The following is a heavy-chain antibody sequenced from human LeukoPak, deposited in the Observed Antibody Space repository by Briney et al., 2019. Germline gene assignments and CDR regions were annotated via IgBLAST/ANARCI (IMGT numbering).Heavy chain of an antibody. Sequence: GESLKISCQGSGYSFNNYWIAWVRQMPGKGLEWMGIIYPGDSDTRYSPSFQGQVTISADKSISTAYLQWSSLKASDTAMYYCASDVLYGGYSFWGQGTLVTVSS. V-gene: IGHV5-51*01. J-gene: IGHJ4*02. CDR1: GYSFNNYW. CDR3: ASDVLYGGYSF. D-gene: IGHD5-12*01. CDR2: IYPGDSDT.